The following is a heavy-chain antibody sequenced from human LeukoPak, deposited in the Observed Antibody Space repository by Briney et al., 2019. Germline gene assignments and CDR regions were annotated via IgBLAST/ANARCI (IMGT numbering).Heavy chain of an antibody. V-gene: IGHV4-34*01. CDR3: ARGKLDCSGGSCYNPHRTYYFDY. CDR2: INHSGSI. Sequence: PSETLSLTCAVYGGSFSGYYWSWIRQPPGKGLEWIGEINHSGSINYNPSLKSRVTISVDTSKNQFSLKLSSVTAADTAVYCCARGKLDCSGGSCYNPHRTYYFDYWGQGTLVTVSS. D-gene: IGHD2-15*01. CDR1: GGSFSGYY. J-gene: IGHJ4*02.